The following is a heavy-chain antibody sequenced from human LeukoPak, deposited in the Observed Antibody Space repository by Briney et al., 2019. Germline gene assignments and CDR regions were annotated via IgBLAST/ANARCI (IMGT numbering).Heavy chain of an antibody. V-gene: IGHV4-59*08. Sequence: SETLSLTCTVSGGSISSYYWSWIRQPPGKGLEWIGYIYYSGSTNYNPSLKSRVTISVDTSKNQFSLKLSSVTAADTAVYYCARLRAVYNVDWGQGTLVTVSS. D-gene: IGHD5-24*01. CDR1: GGSISSYY. J-gene: IGHJ4*02. CDR2: IYYSGST. CDR3: ARLRAVYNVD.